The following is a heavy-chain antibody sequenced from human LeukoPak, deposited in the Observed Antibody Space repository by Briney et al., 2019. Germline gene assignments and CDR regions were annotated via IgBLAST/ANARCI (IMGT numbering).Heavy chain of an antibody. J-gene: IGHJ5*02. D-gene: IGHD2-2*01. V-gene: IGHV4-31*03. CDR2: IYYSGST. CDR3: ARAEGAVVVPAAYKGGWFDP. Sequence: SETLSLTCTVSGGSISSGGYYGSWIRQHPGKGLEWIGYIYYSGSTYYNPSLKSRVTISVDTSKTQFSLKLSSVTAADTAVYYCARAEGAVVVPAAYKGGWFDPWGQGTLVTVSS. CDR1: GGSISSGGYY.